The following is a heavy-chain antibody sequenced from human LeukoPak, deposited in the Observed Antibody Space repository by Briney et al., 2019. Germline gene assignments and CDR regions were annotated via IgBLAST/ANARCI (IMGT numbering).Heavy chain of an antibody. CDR1: GGTFSSYA. J-gene: IGHJ6*03. V-gene: IGHV1-69*13. CDR2: IIPIFGTA. CDR3: ARSTVVTLYYYYYYYTDV. D-gene: IGHD4-23*01. Sequence: SVKVSCKASGGTFSSYAISWVRQAPGQGLEWMGGIIPIFGTANYAQKFQGRVTITADESTSTAYMELSSLRSEDTAVYYCARSTVVTLYYYYYYYTDVWGKGTTVTVSS.